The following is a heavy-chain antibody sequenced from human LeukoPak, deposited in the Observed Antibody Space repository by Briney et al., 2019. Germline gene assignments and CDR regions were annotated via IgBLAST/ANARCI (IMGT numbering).Heavy chain of an antibody. CDR3: AKEAYPTMTAAYYYGMGV. CDR1: GFIFNNFA. J-gene: IGHJ6*02. CDR2: ISGSGGST. D-gene: IGHD4-17*01. Sequence: PGGSLRLSCAASGFIFNNFAMSWVRQAPGKGLEWVSAISGSGGSTYYADSVKGRFTISRDNSKNTLYLQMSSLRVEDTALYYCAKEAYPTMTAAYYYGMGVWGLGTTVTVSS. V-gene: IGHV3-23*01.